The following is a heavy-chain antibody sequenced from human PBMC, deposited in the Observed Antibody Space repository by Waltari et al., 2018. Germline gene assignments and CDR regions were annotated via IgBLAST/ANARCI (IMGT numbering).Heavy chain of an antibody. J-gene: IGHJ6*02. CDR3: ARGRSDFSLWYYYGMDV. CDR1: GGSFSGYY. D-gene: IGHD3-3*01. Sequence: QVQLQQWGAGLLKPSETLSLTCAVYGGSFSGYYWSWIRQPPGKGLEWIGEINHSGSTNYNPSLKSRVTISVDTSKNQFPLKLSSVTAADTAVYYCARGRSDFSLWYYYGMDVWGQGTTVTVSS. V-gene: IGHV4-34*01. CDR2: INHSGST.